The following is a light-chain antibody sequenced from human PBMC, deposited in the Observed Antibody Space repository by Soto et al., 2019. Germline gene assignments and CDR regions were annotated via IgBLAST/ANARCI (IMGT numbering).Light chain of an antibody. V-gene: IGKV1-5*03. Sequence: DIPMTQSPSTLSASVGDRVTITCRASQSISSWLAWYQQKPGKAPKLLIYKASSFESGVPSRFSGSGSGTAFTLTITSLQPDDFATYYCQQYNSYSWTFGQGTKVEIK. CDR3: QQYNSYSWT. CDR1: QSISSW. J-gene: IGKJ1*01. CDR2: KAS.